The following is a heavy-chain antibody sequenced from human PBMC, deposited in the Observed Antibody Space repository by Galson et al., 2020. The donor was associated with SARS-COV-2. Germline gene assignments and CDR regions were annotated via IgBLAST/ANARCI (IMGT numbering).Heavy chain of an antibody. CDR2: INPDNGNK. CDR1: GYTFNTYG. V-gene: IGHV1-18*04. J-gene: IGHJ4*02. CDR3: VRDHQMVQGVIGY. Sequence: ASVKVSCKASGYTFNTYGFTWVRQAPGQGLEWMGWINPDNGNKVYAQKLQGRVTMTTDTSTSTAYMELRSLRSDDTAVYYCVRDHQMVQGVIGYWGQGTLVTVSS. D-gene: IGHD3-10*01.